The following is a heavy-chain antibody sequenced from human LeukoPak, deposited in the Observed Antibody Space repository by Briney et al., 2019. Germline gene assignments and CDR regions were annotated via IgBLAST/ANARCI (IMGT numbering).Heavy chain of an antibody. CDR2: ISTSGTTI. CDR3: ARGGYCSGGTCYKWNAFDI. D-gene: IGHD2-15*01. Sequence: GGSLRLSCAASGFTFSSYEMNWVRQAPEKGLEWVSYISTSGTTIYHPDSVKGRFTISRDNAKNTLFLQMNSLRAEDTAIYYCARGGYCSGGTCYKWNAFDIWGQGTTVTVSS. V-gene: IGHV3-48*03. J-gene: IGHJ3*02. CDR1: GFTFSSYE.